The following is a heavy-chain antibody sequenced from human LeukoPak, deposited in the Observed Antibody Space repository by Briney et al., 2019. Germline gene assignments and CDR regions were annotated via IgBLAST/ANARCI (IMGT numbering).Heavy chain of an antibody. CDR1: GSSISSYY. CDR2: IYYSGST. CDR3: GRSLSSAWYYFAY. V-gene: IGHV4-59*01. D-gene: IGHD6-19*01. J-gene: IGHJ4*02. Sequence: SETLSLTCTVSGSSISSYYWSWIRQPPGKGLEWIGCIYYSGSTNYNPSLNSRVTISVDTSKNQFSLRLSSVTAADTAVYYCGRSLSSAWYYFAYWGQGTLVTVSS.